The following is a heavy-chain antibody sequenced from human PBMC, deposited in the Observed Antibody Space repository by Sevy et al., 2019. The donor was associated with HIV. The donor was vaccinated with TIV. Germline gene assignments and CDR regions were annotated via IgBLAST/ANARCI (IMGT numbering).Heavy chain of an antibody. CDR3: TVGVIAAARGYFDY. D-gene: IGHD6-13*01. V-gene: IGHV3-23*01. Sequence: GGSLRLSCATSGFIFNTLAMGWGRQTPGRGLEWVASISGSGDTTYYSYSVKGRFTISRDNSKSILDLQMNSLRAEDTALYYCTVGVIAAARGYFDYWGQGTLVTVSS. CDR2: ISGSGDTT. J-gene: IGHJ4*02. CDR1: GFIFNTLA.